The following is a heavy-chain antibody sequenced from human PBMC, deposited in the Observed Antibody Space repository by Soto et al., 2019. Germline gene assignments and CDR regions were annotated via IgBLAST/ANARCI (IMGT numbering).Heavy chain of an antibody. CDR3: ARERDAFDI. Sequence: GGSLRLSCAASGFTFSSYGMHWVRQAPGKGLEWVAVIWYDGSNKYYADSVKGRFIISRDNSKNTLYLQMNSLRAEDTAVYYCARERDAFDIWGQGTMVTVSS. V-gene: IGHV3-33*01. J-gene: IGHJ3*02. CDR1: GFTFSSYG. CDR2: IWYDGSNK.